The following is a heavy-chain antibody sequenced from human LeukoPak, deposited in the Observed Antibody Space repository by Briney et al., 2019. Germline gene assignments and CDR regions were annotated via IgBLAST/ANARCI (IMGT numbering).Heavy chain of an antibody. D-gene: IGHD4-11*01. CDR2: SALNGDNI. CDR3: AKETDYSYYYYGMDV. CDR1: GFTFDDYA. V-gene: IGHV3-9*01. Sequence: GRSLTLPCAASGFTFDDYAMHWVRHPPATGLERVSGSALNGDNIRYADSAQGRFTTTRDNAQNSLYPQMNSRRTHDTALYYCAKETDYSYYYYGMDVWGQGTTVTVSS. J-gene: IGHJ6*02.